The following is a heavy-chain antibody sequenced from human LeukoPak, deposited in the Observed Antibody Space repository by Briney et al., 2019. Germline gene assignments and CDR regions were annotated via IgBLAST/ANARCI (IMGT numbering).Heavy chain of an antibody. CDR2: ISYDGSNK. CDR1: GFTFSSYG. J-gene: IGHJ5*02. D-gene: IGHD3-10*01. Sequence: GRSLRLSCAASGFTFSSYGMHWVRQAPGKGLEWVAVISYDGSNKYYADSVKGRFTISRDNSKNTLYLQMNSLRAEDTAVYYCAKDYNEYHYGSGSPPFPFDPWGQGTLVTVSS. V-gene: IGHV3-30*18. CDR3: AKDYNEYHYGSGSPPFPFDP.